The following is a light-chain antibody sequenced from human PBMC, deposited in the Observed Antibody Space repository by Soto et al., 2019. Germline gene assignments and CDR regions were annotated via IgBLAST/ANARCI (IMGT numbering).Light chain of an antibody. CDR2: EAS. CDR3: QQYGSSPTT. V-gene: IGKV3-20*01. CDR1: QSVGNN. Sequence: EIVLTQSPATLSLSPGERATLSCRASQSVGNNLAWYQQKPGQAPGLLIYEASTRATGIPDRFSGSGSGTDFTLTISRLEPEDFAVYYCQQYGSSPTTFGQGTRLEIK. J-gene: IGKJ5*01.